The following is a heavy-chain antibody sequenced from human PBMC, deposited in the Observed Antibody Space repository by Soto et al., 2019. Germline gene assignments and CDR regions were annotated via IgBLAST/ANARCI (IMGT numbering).Heavy chain of an antibody. Sequence: QVQLVQSGAEVKKPGSSVKVSCTASGGTFSSYAISWVRQAPGQGLEWMGGIIPIFGTANYAQKFQGRVTITADESTSTAYMELSSLRSEDTAVYYCARDRLYYDSSGFSLDYWGQGTLVTVSS. D-gene: IGHD3-22*01. J-gene: IGHJ4*02. CDR2: IIPIFGTA. CDR3: ARDRLYYDSSGFSLDY. CDR1: GGTFSSYA. V-gene: IGHV1-69*01.